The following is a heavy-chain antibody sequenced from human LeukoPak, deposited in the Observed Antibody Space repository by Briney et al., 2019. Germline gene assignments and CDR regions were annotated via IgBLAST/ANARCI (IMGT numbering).Heavy chain of an antibody. CDR2: FYYSGST. Sequence: PSETLSFTCTVSGGSISSYYWSWIRQPPGKGLEWIGYFYYSGSTNYNPSLKSRVTISVDTSKNQFSLKLSSVTAADTAVYYCSGSYLYSYYYYMDVWGKGTTVTISS. V-gene: IGHV4-59*01. D-gene: IGHD1-26*01. CDR3: SGSYLYSYYYYMDV. J-gene: IGHJ6*03. CDR1: GGSISSYY.